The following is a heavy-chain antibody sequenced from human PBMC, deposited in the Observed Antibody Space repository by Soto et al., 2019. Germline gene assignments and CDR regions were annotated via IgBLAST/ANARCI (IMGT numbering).Heavy chain of an antibody. J-gene: IGHJ6*02. CDR3: ARERAFGESSPGYYYYGMDV. V-gene: IGHV4-4*02. Sequence: QVQLQESGPGLVKPSGTLSLTCAVSGGSISSSNWWSWVRQTPGKGLEWIGEIYHSGSTNYNPSLAGRVPVSVDKSTHPFSLKLSSVSAADTAVYYCARERAFGESSPGYYYYGMDVWGQGTTVTVSS. D-gene: IGHD3-10*01. CDR2: IYHSGST. CDR1: GGSISSSNW.